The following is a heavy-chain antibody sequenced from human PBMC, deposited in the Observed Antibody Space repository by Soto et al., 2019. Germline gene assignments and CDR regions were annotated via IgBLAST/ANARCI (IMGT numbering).Heavy chain of an antibody. V-gene: IGHV4-31*03. CDR3: ANNETARPWFSP. CDR1: GDSIRNGFYY. Sequence: QVQLQESGPGLVKPSQTLSLICTVSGDSIRNGFYYWSWLRQHPGKGLGWIGNIYYVGSTTSNPSLTGRVTISTVRSKTQFSLTLTSVTAADTAVYYCANNETARPWFSPWGQGTLVIVSS. J-gene: IGHJ5*02. D-gene: IGHD6-6*01. CDR2: IYYVGST.